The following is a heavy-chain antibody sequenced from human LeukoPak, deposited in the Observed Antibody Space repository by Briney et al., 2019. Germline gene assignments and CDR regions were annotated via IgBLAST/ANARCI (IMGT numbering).Heavy chain of an antibody. CDR2: INPSRGST. CDR1: GYTFTSYY. J-gene: IGHJ4*02. V-gene: IGHV1-46*01. CDR3: ARESIGTLGD. Sequence: GASVKVSCKASGYTFTSYYIHWVRQAPGQGLEWMGVINPSRGSTTYAQKFQGGVTMSRDTSTSTVYMELTSLRSEDTAVYYCARESIGTLGDWGQGTLVTVSS. D-gene: IGHD1-1*01.